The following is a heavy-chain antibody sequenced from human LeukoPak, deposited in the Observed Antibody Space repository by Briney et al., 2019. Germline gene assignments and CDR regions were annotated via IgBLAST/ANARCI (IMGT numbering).Heavy chain of an antibody. J-gene: IGHJ4*02. CDR1: KFTFSSYW. CDR3: XRGTXYYEF. CDR2: MNQLGNEK. V-gene: IGHV3-7*04. Sequence: GGSLRLSCAASKFTFSSYWMSWVRQAPGKGPEWVAYMNQLGNEKNYLDSVKGRFTISRDNAKNSLYLQMTSLRAEYTAVYYCXRGTXYYEFWGQGTLVTVSS. D-gene: IGHD3/OR15-3a*01.